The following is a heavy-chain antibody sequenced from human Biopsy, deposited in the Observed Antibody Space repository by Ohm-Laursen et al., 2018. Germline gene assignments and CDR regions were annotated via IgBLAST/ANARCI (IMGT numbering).Heavy chain of an antibody. Sequence: SSLRLSCAASGFTFDDYAMHWVRQAPGKGLEWVSGISWNIDSIGYADSVKGRFTISRDNAKKSLYLQMNSLRAEDTALYYCAKDRYTGKYYYYYGMDVWGQGTTVTVAS. CDR2: ISWNIDSI. D-gene: IGHD1-14*01. J-gene: IGHJ6*02. V-gene: IGHV3-9*01. CDR1: GFTFDDYA. CDR3: AKDRYTGKYYYYYGMDV.